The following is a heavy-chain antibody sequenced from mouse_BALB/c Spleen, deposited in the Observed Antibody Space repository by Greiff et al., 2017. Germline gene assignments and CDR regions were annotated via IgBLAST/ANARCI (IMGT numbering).Heavy chain of an antibody. CDR3: ERVYDGLDY. D-gene: IGHD2-3*01. CDR2: SRNKANDYTT. Sequence: EVQGVESGGGLVQPGGSLRLSCATSGFTFSDFYMEWVRQPPGKRLEWIAASRNKANDYTTEYSASVKGRFIVSRDTSQGILYLQMNALGAEDTAIYYCERVYDGLDYWGQGTTLTVSA. V-gene: IGHV7-1*02. CDR1: GFTFSDFY. J-gene: IGHJ2*01.